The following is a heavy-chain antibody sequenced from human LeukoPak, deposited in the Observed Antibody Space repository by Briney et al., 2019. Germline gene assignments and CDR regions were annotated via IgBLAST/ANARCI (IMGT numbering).Heavy chain of an antibody. D-gene: IGHD5-12*01. CDR1: GFSLSTSGVG. Sequence: SGPTLVNPSQTLTLTCTFSGFSLSTSGVGVGWIRQPPGKALEWLALIYWDDDKRYSPSLKSGLTITKDTSKNQVVLTMTNMDPVDTATYYCAHRRGYSGSVIPKTQYYFDYWGQGTLVTVSS. J-gene: IGHJ4*02. V-gene: IGHV2-5*02. CDR3: AHRRGYSGSVIPKTQYYFDY. CDR2: IYWDDDK.